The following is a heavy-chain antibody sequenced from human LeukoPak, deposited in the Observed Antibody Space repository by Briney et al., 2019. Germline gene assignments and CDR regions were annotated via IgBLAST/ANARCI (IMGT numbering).Heavy chain of an antibody. CDR2: INPNSGYT. CDR3: ASGKIVAGTAGDWFDP. D-gene: IGHD6-19*01. J-gene: IGHJ5*02. CDR1: GYTFTSYG. V-gene: IGHV1-8*03. Sequence: ASVKVSCKASGYTFTSYGISWVRQATGQGLEWMGWINPNSGYTGYAQNFQGRVTITRDTSASTAYMELSSLRSEDTAVYYCASGKIVAGTAGDWFDPWGQGTLVTVSS.